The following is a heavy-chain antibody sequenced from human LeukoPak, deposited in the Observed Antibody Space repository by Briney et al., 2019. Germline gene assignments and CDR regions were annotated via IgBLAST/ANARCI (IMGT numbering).Heavy chain of an antibody. V-gene: IGHV4-61*02. D-gene: IGHD3/OR15-3a*01. CDR2: IYTSGST. Sequence: SQTLSLTCTVSGGSISSGSYYWSWIRQPAGKGLEWIGRIYTSGSTNYNPSLKSRVTISVDTSKNQFSLKLSSVTAADTAVYYCARFGPVGAFDIWGQGTMVTVSS. CDR1: GGSISSGSYY. CDR3: ARFGPVGAFDI. J-gene: IGHJ3*02.